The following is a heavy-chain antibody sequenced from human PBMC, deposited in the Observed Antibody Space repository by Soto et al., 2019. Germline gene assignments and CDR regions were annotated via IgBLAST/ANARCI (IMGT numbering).Heavy chain of an antibody. CDR2: ISDSGASP. CDR3: ARALFCSDTSCYPYFDC. Sequence: EVQLLESGGGLIQPGGSLRLSCAASGFTFSNYAMSWVRQAPGKGLEWVSAISDSGASPYYADSLKGRFTISRGYCNIRLYLQMNSLRAEDTAVYYFARALFCSDTSCYPYFDCWGQGTLVTVSS. V-gene: IGHV3-23*01. D-gene: IGHD2-2*01. J-gene: IGHJ4*02. CDR1: GFTFSNYA.